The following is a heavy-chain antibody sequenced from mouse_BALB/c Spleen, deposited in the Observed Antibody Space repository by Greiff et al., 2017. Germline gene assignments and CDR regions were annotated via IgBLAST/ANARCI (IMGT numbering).Heavy chain of an antibody. Sequence: QVHVKQSGPELVRPGVSVKISCKGSGYTFTDCAMHWVKQSHAKSLEWIGVISTYSGNTNYNQKFKGKATMTVDKSSSTAYMELARLTSEDSAIYYCARGITTSYFDYWGQGTTLTVSS. CDR3: ARGITTSYFDY. D-gene: IGHD2-4*01. V-gene: IGHV1-67*01. CDR1: GYTFTDCA. CDR2: ISTYSGNT. J-gene: IGHJ2*01.